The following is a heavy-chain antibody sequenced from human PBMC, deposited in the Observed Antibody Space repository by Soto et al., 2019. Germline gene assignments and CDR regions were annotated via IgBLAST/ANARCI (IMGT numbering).Heavy chain of an antibody. CDR1: GFTFSSYA. D-gene: IGHD6-6*01. Sequence: QVQLVESGGGVVQPGRSLRLSCAASGFTFSSYAMHWVRQAPGKGLEWVAVISYDGSNKYYADSVKGRFTISRDNSKNTLYLQMNSLRAEDTAVYYRARDRYSSSFYYFHYWGQGTLVTVSS. J-gene: IGHJ4*02. CDR3: ARDRYSSSFYYFHY. V-gene: IGHV3-30-3*01. CDR2: ISYDGSNK.